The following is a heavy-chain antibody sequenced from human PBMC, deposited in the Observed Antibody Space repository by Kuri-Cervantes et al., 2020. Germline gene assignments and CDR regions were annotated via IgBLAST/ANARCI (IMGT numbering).Heavy chain of an antibody. V-gene: IGHV3-48*02. Sequence: GGSLRLSCAASGFTFNNYGIHWVRQTPGKGLEWVSYISSSSSTICYADSVKGRFTIPRDNAKNSLYLQMNSLRDEDTAVYYCAKEGKQWLVYYFDYWGQGTLVTVSS. J-gene: IGHJ4*02. CDR3: AKEGKQWLVYYFDY. CDR1: GFTFNNYG. CDR2: ISSSSSTI. D-gene: IGHD6-19*01.